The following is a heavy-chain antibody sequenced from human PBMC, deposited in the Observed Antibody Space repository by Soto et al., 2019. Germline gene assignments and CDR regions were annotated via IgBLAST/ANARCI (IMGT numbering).Heavy chain of an antibody. J-gene: IGHJ3*02. CDR1: DGSISPYY. CDR3: EREYVQLWYDAFDI. Sequence: SETLSLTCSVSDGSISPYYWGWIRQPPGKGLEWIGYIYHAGTTNYNPSLQSRVTISVDTSKNQFSLKLSSVTAADTAVYYCEREYVQLWYDAFDIWGQGTMVTVSS. D-gene: IGHD5-18*01. V-gene: IGHV4-59*01. CDR2: IYHAGTT.